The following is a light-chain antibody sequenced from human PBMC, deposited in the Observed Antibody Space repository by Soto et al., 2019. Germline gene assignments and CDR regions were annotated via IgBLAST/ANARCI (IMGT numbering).Light chain of an antibody. Sequence: QSVLTQPPSASGTPGQRVTISCSGSSSNIGSNTVNWYQQLPGTAPKPLIYSNNQRPSGVPDRFSGSKSGTSASLAISGLQSEDEADYYCAAWDDSLNGPLYVFGTGTKVTVL. V-gene: IGLV1-44*01. CDR1: SSNIGSNT. CDR2: SNN. J-gene: IGLJ1*01. CDR3: AAWDDSLNGPLYV.